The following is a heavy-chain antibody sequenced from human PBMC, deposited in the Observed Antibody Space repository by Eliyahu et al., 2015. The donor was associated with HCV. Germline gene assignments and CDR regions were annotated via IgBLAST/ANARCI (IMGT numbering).Heavy chain of an antibody. V-gene: IGHV2-26*01. J-gene: IGHJ6*02. Sequence: QVTLKESGPVLVKPTETLTLTCSVSGFSLSNVRMGVSWIRQPPGKALEWLAHIFSNDEKSYTTSLKSRLTISKDTSKSQVVLTMANMDPVDTATYYCARVRKRDIILMAYAIQGNYGMDIWGQGTTVTVSS. D-gene: IGHD2-8*01. CDR3: ARVRKRDIILMAYAIQGNYGMDI. CDR2: IFSNDEK. CDR1: GFSLSNVRMG.